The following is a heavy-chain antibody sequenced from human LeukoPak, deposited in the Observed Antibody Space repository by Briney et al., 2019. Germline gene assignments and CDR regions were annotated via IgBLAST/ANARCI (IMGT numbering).Heavy chain of an antibody. CDR3: ARVRQQGAFDI. D-gene: IGHD6-13*01. CDR2: IYYSGST. J-gene: IGHJ3*02. CDR1: GGSISSSSYY. Sequence: KPSETLSLTCTVSGGSISSSSYYWSWIRQPPGKGLEWIGYIYYSGSTYYNPSLKSRVTISVDTSKNQFSLKLSSVTAADTAVYYCARVRQQGAFDIWGQGTMVTVSS. V-gene: IGHV4-30-4*01.